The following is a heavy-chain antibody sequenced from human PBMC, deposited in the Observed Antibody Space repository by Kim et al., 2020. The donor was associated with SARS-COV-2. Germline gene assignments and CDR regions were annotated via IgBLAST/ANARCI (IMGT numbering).Heavy chain of an antibody. V-gene: IGHV1-8*01. J-gene: IGHJ6*02. D-gene: IGHD5-18*01. Sequence: AQKFQGRGTMTRNTSISTAYMELSSLRSEDTAVYYCARGGYSYGSYGMDVWGQGTTVTVSS. CDR3: ARGGYSYGSYGMDV.